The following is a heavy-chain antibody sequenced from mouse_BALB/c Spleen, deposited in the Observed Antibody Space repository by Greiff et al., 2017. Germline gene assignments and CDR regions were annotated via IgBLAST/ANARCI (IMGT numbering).Heavy chain of an antibody. CDR3: ARAYDGYYKAYYFDY. CDR2: INPYNDGT. V-gene: IGHV1-14*01. Sequence: EVQLVESGPELVKPGASVKMSCKASGYTFTSYVMHWVKQKPGQGLEWIGYINPYNDGTKYNEKFKGKATLTSDKSSSTAYMELSSLTSEDSAVYYCARAYDGYYKAYYFDYWGQGTTLTVSS. CDR1: GYTFTSYV. D-gene: IGHD2-3*01. J-gene: IGHJ2*01.